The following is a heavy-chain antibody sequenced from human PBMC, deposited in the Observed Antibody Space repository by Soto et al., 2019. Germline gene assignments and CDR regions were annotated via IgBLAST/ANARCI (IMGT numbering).Heavy chain of an antibody. D-gene: IGHD2-2*01. J-gene: IGHJ5*02. V-gene: IGHV3-13*01. CDR3: ARGGLGRSSTTHNWFDP. CDR1: GFTFSSYD. CDR2: IGTAGDT. Sequence: PGGSLRLSCAASGFTFSSYDMHWVRQAPGKGLEWVSAIGTAGDTYYPGSVKGRFTISRENAKNSLYLQMNSLRAGDTAVYYCARGGLGRSSTTHNWFDPWGQGTLVTVSS.